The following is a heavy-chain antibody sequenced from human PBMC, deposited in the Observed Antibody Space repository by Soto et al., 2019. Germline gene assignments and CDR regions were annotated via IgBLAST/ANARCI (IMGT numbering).Heavy chain of an antibody. CDR1: VYAIITIGYY. Sequence: WGTLSLTCYVSVYAIITIGYYWCFIRQPPGKGLEGIASIYYICATYYNPSLQSRVTISVDTSNNRFSLTLSSLTSADTAVYFCARLEYRGYIQTWGQGSLVTVSS. CDR3: ARLEYRGYIQT. CDR2: IYYICAT. D-gene: IGHD1-1*01. V-gene: IGHV4-39*02. J-gene: IGHJ1*01.